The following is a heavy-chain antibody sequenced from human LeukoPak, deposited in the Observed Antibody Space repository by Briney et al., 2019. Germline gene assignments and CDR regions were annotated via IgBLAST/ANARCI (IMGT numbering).Heavy chain of an antibody. Sequence: ASVKVSCKASGGTFSSYAISWVRQAPGQGLEWMGGIIPIFGTANYAQKFQGRVTITADESTSTAYMELSSLRSEDTAVYYCASVWFGELPNYYGMDVWAKGPRSPSP. V-gene: IGHV1-69*13. J-gene: IGHJ6*02. CDR3: ASVWFGELPNYYGMDV. CDR2: IIPIFGTA. CDR1: GGTFSSYA. D-gene: IGHD3-10*01.